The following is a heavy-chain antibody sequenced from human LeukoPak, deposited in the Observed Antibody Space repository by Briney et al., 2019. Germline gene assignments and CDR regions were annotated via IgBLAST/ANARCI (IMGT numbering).Heavy chain of an antibody. CDR1: GGSISSSGYY. Sequence: SETLSLTCTVSGGSISSSGYYWAWIRQPPGRGLGWIGSISYGGSTYYTPSLKSRVTISLDTSKNQFSLRLSSVTAADTAVYYCSKETRSSSDYWGQGTLVTVSP. V-gene: IGHV4-39*07. D-gene: IGHD6-13*01. J-gene: IGHJ4*02. CDR3: SKETRSSSDY. CDR2: ISYGGST.